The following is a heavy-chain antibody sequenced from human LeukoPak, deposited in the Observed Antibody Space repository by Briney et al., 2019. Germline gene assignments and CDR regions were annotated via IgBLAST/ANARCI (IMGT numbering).Heavy chain of an antibody. V-gene: IGHV3-23*01. CDR2: ISDSGGNT. Sequence: GGSLRLSCAASGITFSSYAMSWVRQAPGKGLEWVSAISDSGGNTYYADSVTGRFTISRDNSKNTLYLQMNSLRAEDTAVYYCAKDLHSSSWYNYFQHWGQGTLLTVSS. J-gene: IGHJ1*01. CDR1: GITFSSYA. D-gene: IGHD6-13*01. CDR3: AKDLHSSSWYNYFQH.